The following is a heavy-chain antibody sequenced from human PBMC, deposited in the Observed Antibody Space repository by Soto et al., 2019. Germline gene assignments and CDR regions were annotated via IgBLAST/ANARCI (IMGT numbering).Heavy chain of an antibody. J-gene: IGHJ6*02. CDR2: IDPSDSYT. D-gene: IGHD2-15*01. CDR1: GYSFTSYW. CDR3: ARGALNRINYYYYYGMDV. V-gene: IGHV5-10-1*01. Sequence: PGESLKISCKGSGYSFTSYWISWVRQMPGKGLEWMGRIDPSDSYTNYSPSFQGHVTISADKSISTAYLQWSSLKASDTAMYYCARGALNRINYYYYYGMDVWGQGATVTVSS.